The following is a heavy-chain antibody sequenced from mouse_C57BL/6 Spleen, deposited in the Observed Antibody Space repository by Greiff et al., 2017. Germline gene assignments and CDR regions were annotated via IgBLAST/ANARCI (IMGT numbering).Heavy chain of an antibody. CDR3: AREDYGSSHYYFDY. D-gene: IGHD1-1*01. V-gene: IGHV1-55*01. CDR2: IYPGSGST. J-gene: IGHJ2*01. Sequence: VQLQQPGAELVKPGASVKMSCKASGYTFTSYWITWVKQRPGQGLEWIGDIYPGSGSTNYNEKFKSKATLAVDTSSSTAYMQLSSLTSEDSAVYYCAREDYGSSHYYFDYWGQGTTLTVSS. CDR1: GYTFTSYW.